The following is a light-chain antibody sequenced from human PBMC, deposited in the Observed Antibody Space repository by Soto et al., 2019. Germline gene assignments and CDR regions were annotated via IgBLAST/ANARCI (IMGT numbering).Light chain of an antibody. CDR2: SDD. J-gene: IGLJ3*02. CDR1: NSNIVSYS. Sequence: QSVLTQPPSLSGTPGQRVTISCSWSNSNIVSYSVNWYQHFPGTAPKILIYSDDERPSGVPDRFSGSKSGTSASLAISGLQSEEEGEYYCAAWDDNLNGPLFGGGTKLTVL. CDR3: AAWDDNLNGPL. V-gene: IGLV1-44*01.